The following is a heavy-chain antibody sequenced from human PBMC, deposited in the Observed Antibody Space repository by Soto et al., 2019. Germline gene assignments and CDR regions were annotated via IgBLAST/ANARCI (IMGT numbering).Heavy chain of an antibody. CDR2: ISAYNGNT. D-gene: IGHD2-2*01. CDR3: ARDPRSSYHRRFDY. J-gene: IGHJ4*02. V-gene: IGHV1-18*01. CDR1: GYTFTSYG. Sequence: ASVKVSCKASGYTFTSYGISWVRQAPGQGLEWMRWISAYNGNTNYAQKLQGRVTMTTDTSTSTAYMELRSLRSDDTAVYYCARDPRSSYHRRFDYWGQGTLVTVSS.